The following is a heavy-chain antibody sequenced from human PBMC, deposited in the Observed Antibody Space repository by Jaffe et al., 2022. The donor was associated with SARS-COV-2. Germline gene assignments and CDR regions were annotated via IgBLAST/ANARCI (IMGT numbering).Heavy chain of an antibody. CDR1: GFTFSSYA. CDR3: ARDRSPEWFDVFDI. Sequence: QVQLVESGGGVVQPGRSLRLSCAASGFTFSSYAMHWVRQAPGKGLEWVAIISYDGSHENYADSVKGRFAISRDNSRNTLYLQMNGLRPQDTAVYYCARDRSPEWFDVFDIWGRGTMASVSS. J-gene: IGHJ3*02. V-gene: IGHV3-30*09. D-gene: IGHD3-3*01. CDR2: ISYDGSHE.